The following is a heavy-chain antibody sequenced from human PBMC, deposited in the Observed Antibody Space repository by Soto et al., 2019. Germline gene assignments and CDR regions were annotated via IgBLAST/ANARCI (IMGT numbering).Heavy chain of an antibody. CDR2: ISVYNGNT. V-gene: IGHV1-18*01. CDR3: ARDSLAARPGWFDP. CDR1: GYTFITYG. D-gene: IGHD6-6*01. J-gene: IGHJ5*02. Sequence: ASVKVSCKPSGYTFITYGISWVRQAPGQGLEWMGWISVYNGNTKYGQKFQGRVTTTTDTSTNTAYMELRSLRSDDTAVYYCARDSLAARPGWFDPWGQGTLVTVSS.